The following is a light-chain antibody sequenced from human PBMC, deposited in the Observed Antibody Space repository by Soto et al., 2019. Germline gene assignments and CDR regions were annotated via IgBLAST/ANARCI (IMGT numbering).Light chain of an antibody. CDR2: DAS. CDR3: QQYNSHSRT. J-gene: IGKJ1*01. CDR1: QTIGTW. V-gene: IGKV1-5*01. Sequence: DIQMTQSPSSVSASVGDRVTITCRASQTIGTWLAWYQQKPGKAPKLLISDASSLQSGVPSRFSGTGSATEFTLTISNLQPDDFATYYCQQYNSHSRTFGQGTKVDIK.